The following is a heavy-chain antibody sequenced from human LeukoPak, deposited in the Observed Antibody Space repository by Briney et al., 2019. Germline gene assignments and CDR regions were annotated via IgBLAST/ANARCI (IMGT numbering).Heavy chain of an antibody. CDR1: GITFDDYA. CDR3: AKDFGDAFDI. CDR2: IRGDGRST. Sequence: GGSLRLSCAASGITFDDYAMHWVRQGPGKGLEWVSLIRGDGRSTYYADSVKGRFTISRDNSKNSLYLQMNSLRTEDTALYYCAKDFGDAFDIWGQGTMVTASS. V-gene: IGHV3-43*02. J-gene: IGHJ3*02. D-gene: IGHD3-16*01.